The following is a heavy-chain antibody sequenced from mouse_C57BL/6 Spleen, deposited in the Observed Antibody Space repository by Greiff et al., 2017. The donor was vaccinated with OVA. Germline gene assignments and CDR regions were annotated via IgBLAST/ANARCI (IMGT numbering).Heavy chain of an antibody. CDR1: GYTFTSYW. D-gene: IGHD1-1*01. CDR3: ARRYGSVYYFDY. CDR2: IDPSDSYT. Sequence: QVQLQQPGAELVMPGASVKLSCKASGYTFTSYWMHWVKQRPGQGLEWIGEIDPSDSYTNYNQKFNGKSTLTVDKSSSTAYMQLSSLTSEDSAVYYCARRYGSVYYFDYWGQGTTLTVSS. J-gene: IGHJ2*01. V-gene: IGHV1-69*01.